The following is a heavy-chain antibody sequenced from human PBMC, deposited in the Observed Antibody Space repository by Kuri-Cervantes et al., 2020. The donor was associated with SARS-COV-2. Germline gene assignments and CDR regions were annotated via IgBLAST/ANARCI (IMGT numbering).Heavy chain of an antibody. CDR3: ARARIAADGGYYYMDV. Sequence: SETLSLTCTVSGGSISSSSYYWGWIRQPPGKGLEWIGSIYYSGSTYYNPSLKSRVTISVDTSKNQFSLKLSSVTAADTAVYYCARARIAADGGYYYMDVWGKGTTVTVSS. CDR1: GGSISSSSYY. CDR2: IYYSGST. V-gene: IGHV4-39*07. J-gene: IGHJ6*03. D-gene: IGHD6-25*01.